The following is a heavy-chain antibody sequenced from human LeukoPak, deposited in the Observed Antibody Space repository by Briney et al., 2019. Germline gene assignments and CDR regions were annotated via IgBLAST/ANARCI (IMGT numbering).Heavy chain of an antibody. CDR1: GASISSYY. CDR3: ARENPSGYYNRPIDY. CDR2: IYYSGRI. D-gene: IGHD3-22*01. V-gene: IGHV4-59*01. Sequence: PSETLSLTCTVSGASISSYYWSWIRQPPGKGLEWIGDIYYSGRIKYNPSLKSRVTMSVDTSKNQFSLKLSSVPAADTAIYYCARENPSGYYNRPIDYWGQGTLVTVSS. J-gene: IGHJ4*02.